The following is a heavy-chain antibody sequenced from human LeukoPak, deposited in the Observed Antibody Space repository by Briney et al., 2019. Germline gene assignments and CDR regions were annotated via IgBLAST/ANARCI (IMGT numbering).Heavy chain of an antibody. D-gene: IGHD3-16*01. CDR2: VKNRGDGRTT. V-gene: IGHV3-15*07. CDR1: TFTKAW. J-gene: IGHJ4*02. CDR3: TTEYFGGFEY. Sequence: GGSLRLSCVVSTFTKAWMNWVRQAPGKGLEWVGRVKNRGDGRTTDYAAPVKGRFIISRDDSKKTVYLQMDSLKTEDTAVYFCTTEYFGGFEYWGQGTLVTVSS.